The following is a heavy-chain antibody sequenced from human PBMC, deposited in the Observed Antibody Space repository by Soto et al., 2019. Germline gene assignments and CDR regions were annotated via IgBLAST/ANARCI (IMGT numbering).Heavy chain of an antibody. CDR3: AKGRIAARPFY. D-gene: IGHD6-6*01. V-gene: IGHV4-34*01. CDR1: GGSFSGYY. J-gene: IGHJ4*02. Sequence: QVQLQQWGAGLLKPSETLSLTCAVYGGSFSGYYWSWIRQPPGKGLEWIGEINHSGSTNYNPSLKSRVTISVDPSKNQFSLKLSSVTAADTAVYYCAKGRIAARPFYWGQGTLVTVSS. CDR2: INHSGST.